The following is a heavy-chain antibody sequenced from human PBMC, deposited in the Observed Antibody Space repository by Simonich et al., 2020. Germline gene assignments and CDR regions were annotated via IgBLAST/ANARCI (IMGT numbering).Heavy chain of an antibody. D-gene: IGHD2-2*01. Sequence: QVQLVQSGAEVKKPGASVKVSCKASGYTFPGYSMHWVRQAPGQGLKWMGWNNPNIGGTNYAKKFQGRDTMTRDTSISTAYMELSRLRSDDTAVYYCARDPVVPAAIRNAFDIWGQGTMVTVSS. CDR1: GYTFPGYS. CDR3: ARDPVVPAAIRNAFDI. V-gene: IGHV1-2*02. J-gene: IGHJ3*02. CDR2: NNPNIGGT.